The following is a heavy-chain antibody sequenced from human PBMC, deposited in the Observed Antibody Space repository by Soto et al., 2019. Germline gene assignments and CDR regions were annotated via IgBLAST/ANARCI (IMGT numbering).Heavy chain of an antibody. Sequence: GESLKISCMDSGYSFATYWISWVRQMPGKGLEWMGRIDLSDSYTNYSPSFQGHVTISADKSISTAYLQWSSLKASDTAMYYCARMDDYYHGMDVWGQGTKVTV. CDR2: IDLSDSYT. J-gene: IGHJ6*02. V-gene: IGHV5-10-1*01. CDR1: GYSFATYW. CDR3: ARMDDYYHGMDV.